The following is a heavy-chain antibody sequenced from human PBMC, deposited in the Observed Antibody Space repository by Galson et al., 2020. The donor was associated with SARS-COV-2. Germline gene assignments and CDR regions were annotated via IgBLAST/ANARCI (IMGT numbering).Heavy chain of an antibody. J-gene: IGHJ4*02. CDR3: ARVEGPSASYRDTYFDH. Sequence: GESLKISCAASGFTFTGYAIHWIRQSPGKGLEWVAVISSNGGRRYYADPVKGRLTISRDYSQNTVYLQMNSLRVEDTAVYYCARVEGPSASYRDTYFDHWGQGTLVSVSS. D-gene: IGHD3-16*02. CDR2: ISSNGGRR. CDR1: GFTFTGYA. V-gene: IGHV3-30*03.